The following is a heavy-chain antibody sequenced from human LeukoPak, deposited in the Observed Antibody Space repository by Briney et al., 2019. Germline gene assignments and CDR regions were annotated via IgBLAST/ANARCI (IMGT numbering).Heavy chain of an antibody. D-gene: IGHD3-10*01. CDR1: GYTFTGYY. J-gene: IGHJ6*02. CDR3: ARQNYRRYYYYGMDV. CDR2: INPNGGGT. Sequence: ASVKVSCKASGYTFTGYYMHWVRQAPGQGLEWMGWINPNGGGTNYAQKFQGRVTMTRDTSISTAYMELSRLRSDDTAVYYCARQNYRRYYYYGMDVWGQGTTVTVSS. V-gene: IGHV1-2*02.